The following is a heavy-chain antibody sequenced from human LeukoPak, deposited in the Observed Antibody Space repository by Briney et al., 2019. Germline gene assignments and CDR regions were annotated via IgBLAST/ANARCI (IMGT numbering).Heavy chain of an antibody. Sequence: SETLSLTCTVSGGSIGTNYWSWIRQPPGKGLEWIGYVYYSGSTNYNPSLKSRVTISVDTSKNQFSLKLSSVTAADTAVYYCARGAHYYDSSGYGLDYWGQGTLVTVSS. CDR1: GGSIGTNY. V-gene: IGHV4-59*12. CDR2: VYYSGST. J-gene: IGHJ4*02. D-gene: IGHD3-22*01. CDR3: ARGAHYYDSSGYGLDY.